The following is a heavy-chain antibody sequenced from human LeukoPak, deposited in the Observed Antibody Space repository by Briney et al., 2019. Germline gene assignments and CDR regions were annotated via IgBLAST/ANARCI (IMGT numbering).Heavy chain of an antibody. J-gene: IGHJ3*02. Sequence: GGSLRLSCAASGFTFSDYYMSWIRQAPGKGLEWVSYISSSSSYTNYADSVEGRFTISRDNAKNSLYLQMNSLRAEDTVVYYCARDVRMINYYDSSGYYYLDAFGIWGQGTMVTVSS. D-gene: IGHD3-22*01. CDR2: ISSSSSYT. V-gene: IGHV3-11*05. CDR3: ARDVRMINYYDSSGYYYLDAFGI. CDR1: GFTFSDYY.